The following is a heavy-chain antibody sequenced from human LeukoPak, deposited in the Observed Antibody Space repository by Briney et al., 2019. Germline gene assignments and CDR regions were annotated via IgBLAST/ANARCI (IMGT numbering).Heavy chain of an antibody. CDR1: GFTFSNYA. V-gene: IGHV3-23*01. CDR3: ARHYDSSGYYYLDY. CDR2: ISGSGGST. D-gene: IGHD3-22*01. J-gene: IGHJ4*02. Sequence: GGSLRLSCAASGFTFSNYAMSWVRQAPGKVLEWVSAISGSGGSTYYADSVKGRFTLSRDNSKNTLYLQMNSLRAEDTAVYYCARHYDSSGYYYLDYWGQGTLVTVSS.